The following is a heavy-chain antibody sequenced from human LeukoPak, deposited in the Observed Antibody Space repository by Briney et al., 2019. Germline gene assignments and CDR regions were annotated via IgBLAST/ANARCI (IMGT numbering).Heavy chain of an antibody. Sequence: GGSLRLSCAASGFTFSSYEMNWVHQAPGKGLEWVSYISSSGSTIYYADSVKGRFTISRDNAKNSLYLQMNSLRAEDTAVYYCARAWTGYSYGDYWGQGTLVTVSS. CDR2: ISSSGSTI. CDR3: ARAWTGYSYGDY. D-gene: IGHD5-18*01. J-gene: IGHJ4*02. CDR1: GFTFSSYE. V-gene: IGHV3-48*03.